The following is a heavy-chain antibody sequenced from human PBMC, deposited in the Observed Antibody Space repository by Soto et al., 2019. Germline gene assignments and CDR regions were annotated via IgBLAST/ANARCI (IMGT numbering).Heavy chain of an antibody. Sequence: QITLKESGPALVKPTQTLTLTCTFSGFSLNTGGLGVGWIRQPPGKALEWLALIYWDDDKRYSPSLKSRLTITKNTSKSKVVLTMANMDPVDTATYYGAPRRCGGDCLQCYSSHYYFGMDVWGQGTTVTVSS. V-gene: IGHV2-5*02. D-gene: IGHD2-21*02. J-gene: IGHJ6*02. CDR1: GFSLNTGGLG. CDR3: APRRCGGDCLQCYSSHYYFGMDV. CDR2: IYWDDDK.